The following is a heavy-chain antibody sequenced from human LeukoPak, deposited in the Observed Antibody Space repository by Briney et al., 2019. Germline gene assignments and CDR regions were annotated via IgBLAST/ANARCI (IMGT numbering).Heavy chain of an antibody. V-gene: IGHV1-69*04. CDR1: GYTFTSYA. CDR2: IIPILGIA. D-gene: IGHD6-6*01. Sequence: SVKVSCKASGYTFTSYAMNWVRQAPGQGLEWMGRIIPILGIANYAQKFQGRVTITTDESTSTAYMELSSLRSEDTAVYYCARGSIAAQDAFDIWGQGTMVTVSS. J-gene: IGHJ3*02. CDR3: ARGSIAAQDAFDI.